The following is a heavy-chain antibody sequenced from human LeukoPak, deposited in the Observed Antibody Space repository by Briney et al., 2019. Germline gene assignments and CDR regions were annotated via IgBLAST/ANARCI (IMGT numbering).Heavy chain of an antibody. CDR3: ARQGSGWYRVWYD. CDR1: GGSFSGYY. V-gene: IGHV4-59*08. Sequence: PSETLSLTCAVYGGSFSGYYWSWIRQPPGKGLEWIGYIYYSGSTNYNPSLKSRVTISVDTSKNQFSLKLSSVTAADTAVYYCARQGSGWYRVWYDWGQGTLVTVSS. D-gene: IGHD6-19*01. J-gene: IGHJ4*02. CDR2: IYYSGST.